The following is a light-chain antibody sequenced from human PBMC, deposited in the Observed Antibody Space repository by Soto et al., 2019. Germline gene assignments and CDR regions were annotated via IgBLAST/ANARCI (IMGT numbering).Light chain of an antibody. V-gene: IGLV1-44*01. Sequence: QLVLTQPPSASGTPGQRVTISCSGSTSNIGSHTVNWYQHVPGTAPKLLITTNNQRPSGVPDRFSGFKSGSSASLVISGLQSEDEADYYCATWDDSLKGVFGTGTKLTVL. J-gene: IGLJ1*01. CDR2: TNN. CDR1: TSNIGSHT. CDR3: ATWDDSLKGV.